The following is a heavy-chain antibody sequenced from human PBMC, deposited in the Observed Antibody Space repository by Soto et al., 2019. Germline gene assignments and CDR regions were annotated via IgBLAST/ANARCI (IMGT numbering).Heavy chain of an antibody. V-gene: IGHV4-59*11. D-gene: IGHD1-20*01. Sequence: QVQLQESGPGLVKPSETLSLTCTVSGGSISTHYWSWIRQPPGKGLEWIGYIFYRGTTNPNPSLKSRVTISEDTSKNQFSLTLTSVTAADTAVYYCARTYNGYYFDYWGQGTLVTVSS. CDR2: IFYRGTT. J-gene: IGHJ4*02. CDR3: ARTYNGYYFDY. CDR1: GGSISTHY.